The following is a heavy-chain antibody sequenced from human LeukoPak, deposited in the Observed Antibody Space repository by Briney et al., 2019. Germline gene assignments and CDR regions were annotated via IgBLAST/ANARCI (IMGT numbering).Heavy chain of an antibody. Sequence: GGSLRLSCAASEFTFSTYNMIWVRQAPGKGLEWVSSISRTSDNIYYADSVKGRFTISRDNSKNTLYLQMNSLRAEDTAVYYCAKDNYIVVVVAATGFDYWGQGTLVTVSS. J-gene: IGHJ4*02. D-gene: IGHD2-15*01. V-gene: IGHV3-23*01. CDR2: ISRTSDNI. CDR3: AKDNYIVVVVAATGFDY. CDR1: EFTFSTYN.